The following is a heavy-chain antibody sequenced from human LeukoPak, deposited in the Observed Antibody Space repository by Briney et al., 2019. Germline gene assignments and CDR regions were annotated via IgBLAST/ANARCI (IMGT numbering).Heavy chain of an antibody. J-gene: IGHJ4*02. CDR1: GFTVSSNY. D-gene: IGHD5-24*01. CDR3: AREGDGYRTTGYFDY. CDR2: FYSGTST. Sequence: GGSLRLSCAASGFTVSSNYMSWVRQAPGKGLEWVSVFYSGTSTYYADSVKGRFTISRDNSKNTLYLQMNSLRVEDTAVYYCAREGDGYRTTGYFDYWGQGTLVTVSS. V-gene: IGHV3-53*01.